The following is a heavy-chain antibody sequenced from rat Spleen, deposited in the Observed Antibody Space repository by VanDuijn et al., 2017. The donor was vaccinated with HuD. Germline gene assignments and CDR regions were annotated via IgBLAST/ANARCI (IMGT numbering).Heavy chain of an antibody. CDR2: IDTDGGRT. Sequence: EVQLVETGGGLVQPGRSLKLSCVASGFTFSRYWMYWVRQAPGKGLEWISSIDTDGGRTYYSDSVKGRFTISRDNAENTQYLQMDSLRSEDTATYYCAKTANWDGSFDYWGQGVMVTVSS. D-gene: IGHD5-1*01. J-gene: IGHJ2*01. CDR1: GFTFSRYW. V-gene: IGHV5-58*01. CDR3: AKTANWDGSFDY.